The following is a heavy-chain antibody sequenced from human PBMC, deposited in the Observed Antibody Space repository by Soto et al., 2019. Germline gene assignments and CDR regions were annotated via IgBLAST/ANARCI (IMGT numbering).Heavy chain of an antibody. D-gene: IGHD3-10*01. J-gene: IGHJ4*02. Sequence: QVQLVESGGGVVQPGRSLRLSCAASGFTFSHYGMHWVRQAPGKGLEWVAVISYDGSTKYYADSVKGRFTISRDNSKNTLYLQMNSLRTEDTAVYYCAKDFVYRMVRGIISLFDYWGQGTLVTVSS. CDR2: ISYDGSTK. CDR1: GFTFSHYG. V-gene: IGHV3-30*18. CDR3: AKDFVYRMVRGIISLFDY.